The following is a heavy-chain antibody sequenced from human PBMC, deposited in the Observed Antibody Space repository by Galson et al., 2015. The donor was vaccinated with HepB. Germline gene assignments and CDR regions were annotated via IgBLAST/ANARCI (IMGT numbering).Heavy chain of an antibody. CDR1: GFTFSSYG. CDR3: ARRDRAPVGATTWNAFDI. V-gene: IGHV3-33*08. CDR2: IWYDGSNK. Sequence: SLRLSCAASGFTFSSYGMHWVRQAPGKGLEWVAVIWYDGSNKYYADSVKGRFTMSRDNSKNTLYLQMNSLRAEDTAVYYCARRDRAPVGATTWNAFDIWGQGTMVTVSS. J-gene: IGHJ3*02. D-gene: IGHD1-26*01.